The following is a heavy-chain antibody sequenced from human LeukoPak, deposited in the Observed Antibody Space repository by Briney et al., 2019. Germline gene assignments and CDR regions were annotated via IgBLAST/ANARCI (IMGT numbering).Heavy chain of an antibody. Sequence: ASVKVSCKASGYTFTGYYMHWVRQAPGQGLEWMGWINPNSGGTNYAQKFQGRVTMTRDTSISTAYMELSRLRSDDTAVYYCARHDVGATRFDYWGQGTLVTVSS. CDR2: INPNSGGT. CDR3: ARHDVGATRFDY. D-gene: IGHD1-26*01. CDR1: GYTFTGYY. J-gene: IGHJ4*02. V-gene: IGHV1-2*02.